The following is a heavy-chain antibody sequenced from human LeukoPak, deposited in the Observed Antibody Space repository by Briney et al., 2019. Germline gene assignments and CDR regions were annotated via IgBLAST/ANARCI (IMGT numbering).Heavy chain of an antibody. CDR1: GFTFSSYA. CDR2: ISYDGSNK. J-gene: IGHJ3*02. V-gene: IGHV3-30-3*01. CDR3: AKDRVLLWFGELKRFDAFDI. D-gene: IGHD3-10*01. Sequence: GGSLRLSCAASGFTFSSYAMHWVRQAPGKGLEWVAVISYDGSNKYYADSVKGRFTISRDNSKSTLYLQMNSLRAEDTAVYYCAKDRVLLWFGELKRFDAFDIWGQGTMVTVSS.